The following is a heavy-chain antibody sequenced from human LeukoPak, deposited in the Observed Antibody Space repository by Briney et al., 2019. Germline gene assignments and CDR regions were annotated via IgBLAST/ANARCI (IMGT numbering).Heavy chain of an antibody. CDR1: GFTVSSNY. D-gene: IGHD6-13*01. CDR2: IYSGGST. Sequence: PGGSLRLSCAASGFTVSSNYMSWVRQAPGKGLEWVSVIYSGGSTYYADSVKGRFTISRDNSKNTLYLQMNSLRAEDTAVHYCARSGYSSSWNYFDYWGQGTLVTVSS. CDR3: ARSGYSSSWNYFDY. J-gene: IGHJ4*02. V-gene: IGHV3-53*01.